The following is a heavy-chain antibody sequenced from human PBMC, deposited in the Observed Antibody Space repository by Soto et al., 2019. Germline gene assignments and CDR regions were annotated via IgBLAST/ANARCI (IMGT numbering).Heavy chain of an antibody. CDR2: MSGSGGST. CDR3: AKASGSSWPYYFDS. Sequence: GGSLRLSCAASGFSFSSYVMAWVRQAPGEGLEWVSAMSGSGGSTYYPDSVKGRFTISRDNSENTLYLQMNSLRAEDTAVYYCAKASGSSWPYYFDSWGQGTLVTVSS. J-gene: IGHJ4*02. CDR1: GFSFSSYV. V-gene: IGHV3-23*01. D-gene: IGHD6-13*01.